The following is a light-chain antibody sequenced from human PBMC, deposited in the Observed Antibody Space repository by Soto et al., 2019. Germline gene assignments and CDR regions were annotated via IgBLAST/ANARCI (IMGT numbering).Light chain of an antibody. CDR3: QHRNSYPRT. J-gene: IGKJ2*01. CDR1: QGINIF. CDR2: AAS. V-gene: IGKV1-9*01. Sequence: DIKLTQSPAFLSSSVGDRVTITCLASQGINIFLAWCQQKPGKAPNLLISAASTLQSGVPSRFSGSGSETEFTLTITSLQPEDSATYYCQHRNSYPRTLGQGTKVDI.